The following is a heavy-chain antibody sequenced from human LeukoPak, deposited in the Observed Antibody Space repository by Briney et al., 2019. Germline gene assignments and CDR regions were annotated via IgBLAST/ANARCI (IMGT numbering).Heavy chain of an antibody. CDR3: ARYRPYYGSGSPYFDY. CDR1: GYSISSGYY. D-gene: IGHD3-10*01. V-gene: IGHV4-38-2*02. J-gene: IGHJ4*02. Sequence: PSETLSLTCTVSGYSISSGYYWGWIRQPPGQGLEWIGSIYHSGSTYYNPSLKSRVTISVDTSKNQFSLKLSSVTAADTAVYYCARYRPYYGSGSPYFDYWGQGTLVTVSS. CDR2: IYHSGST.